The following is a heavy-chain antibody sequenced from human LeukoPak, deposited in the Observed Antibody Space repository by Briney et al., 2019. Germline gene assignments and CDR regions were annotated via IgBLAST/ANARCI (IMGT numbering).Heavy chain of an antibody. CDR2: IDTADDT. CDR1: GFTFGSYD. CDR3: AKSECSGGSCYGH. J-gene: IGHJ4*02. V-gene: IGHV3-13*01. D-gene: IGHD2-15*01. Sequence: PGGSLRLSCLASGFTFGSYDMHRVRLPPGKGLEWVSAIDTADDTYYVDSVKGRFTISRDNLKNSLFLHINSLRADDTAVYYCAKSECSGGSCYGHWGQGTLVTVSS.